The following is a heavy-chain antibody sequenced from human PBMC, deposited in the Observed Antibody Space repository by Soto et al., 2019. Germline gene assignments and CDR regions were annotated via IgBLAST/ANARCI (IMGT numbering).Heavy chain of an antibody. CDR3: ASPQTKVPGDY. J-gene: IGHJ4*02. CDR2: IGTSGTNI. Sequence: EVQLVESGGGLVQPGGSLRLSCAASVFPFGSYEMHWVRQAPGKGLEWISYIGTSGTNILYADSVKGRFSISRDDAKNSLYLQMNSLRAEDTGVYYCASPQTKVPGDYWGQGTLVTVS. CDR1: VFPFGSYE. V-gene: IGHV3-48*03. D-gene: IGHD2-2*01.